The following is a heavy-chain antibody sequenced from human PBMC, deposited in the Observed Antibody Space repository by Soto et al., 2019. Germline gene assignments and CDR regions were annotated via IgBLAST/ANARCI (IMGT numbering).Heavy chain of an antibody. J-gene: IGHJ6*02. V-gene: IGHV4-31*03. Sequence: PSETLSLTCTVSGGSISSGGYYWSWIRQHPGKGLEWIGYIYYSGSTYYNPSLKSRVTISVDTSKNQFSLELSSVTAADTAVYYCARDSEYQLLHYSNGPYYYYGMDVWGQGTTVTVSS. CDR2: IYYSGST. CDR3: ARDSEYQLLHYSNGPYYYYGMDV. D-gene: IGHD2-2*01. CDR1: GGSISSGGYY.